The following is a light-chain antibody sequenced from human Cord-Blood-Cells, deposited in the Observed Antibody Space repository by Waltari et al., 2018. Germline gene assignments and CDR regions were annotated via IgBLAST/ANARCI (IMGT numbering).Light chain of an antibody. J-gene: IGKJ5*01. CDR1: QSVSSY. V-gene: IGKV3-11*01. CDR2: DAS. CDR3: QQRSNWPIT. Sequence: EIVLTQSPATLSLSPGERATLPCRASQSVSSYLACYQQKPGQAPRRLIYDASNRATGIPARFSVSGSGTDFTLTISSLEPEDFAAYYCQQRSNWPITVGQGTRLEIK.